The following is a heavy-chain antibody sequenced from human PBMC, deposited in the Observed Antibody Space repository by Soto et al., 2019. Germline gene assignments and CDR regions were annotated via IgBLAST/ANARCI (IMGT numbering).Heavy chain of an antibody. CDR3: ALGVFMDV. Sequence: QVQLQESGPGLVKPSQTLSLSCSVSGVSITTSGHYWNWVRQRPGRGLEWIGYIDSSGTTYYNPSRKTRLAMSVEPSTNQISLRLSSVTAADTALSFCALGVFMDVWGRGTTVIVSS. J-gene: IGHJ6*03. D-gene: IGHD3-16*01. CDR2: IDSSGTT. V-gene: IGHV4-31*03. CDR1: GVSITTSGHY.